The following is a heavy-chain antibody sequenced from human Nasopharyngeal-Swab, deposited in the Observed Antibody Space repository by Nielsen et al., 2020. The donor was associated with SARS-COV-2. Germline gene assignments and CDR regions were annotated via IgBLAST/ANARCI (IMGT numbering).Heavy chain of an antibody. J-gene: IGHJ4*02. CDR2: ISGSGATT. CDR1: GFTFSTYA. CDR3: AKGGGWLYYFDF. D-gene: IGHD6-19*01. Sequence: GGPLRLSCAASGFTFSTYAMNWVRRAPGKGLEWFSSISGSGATTYYADSVKGRVTISRDNSKNTLYLQVSSLRAEDTAMYYCAKGGGWLYYFDFWGQGTLVTVSS. V-gene: IGHV3-23*01.